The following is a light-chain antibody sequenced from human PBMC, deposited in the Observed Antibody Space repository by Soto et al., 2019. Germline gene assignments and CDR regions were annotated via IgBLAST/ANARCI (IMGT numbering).Light chain of an antibody. J-gene: IGKJ3*01. CDR3: QQYDNRPPFT. CDR2: GAS. V-gene: IGKV3-15*01. Sequence: EVAMTQSPATLSVSPGERAILSCRTSQGVSSNLAWYQQKPGLPPRLLIYGASTRATGIPARFSGSGSGTEFTLTISSLQSEDFALYYCQQYDNRPPFTFGPGTKVEIK. CDR1: QGVSSN.